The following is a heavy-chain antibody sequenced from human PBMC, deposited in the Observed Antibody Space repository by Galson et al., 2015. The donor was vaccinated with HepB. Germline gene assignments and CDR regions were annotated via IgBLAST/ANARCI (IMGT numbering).Heavy chain of an antibody. D-gene: IGHD3-22*01. J-gene: IGHJ3*02. V-gene: IGHV1-69*04. Sequence: SVKVSCKASGGTFSSYAISWVRQAPGQGLEWMGRIIPILGIANYAQKFQGRVTITADKSTSTAYMELSSLRSEDTAVYYCAREYYDSSGYLSPTPDAFDIWGQGTMVTVSS. CDR2: IIPILGIA. CDR1: GGTFSSYA. CDR3: AREYYDSSGYLSPTPDAFDI.